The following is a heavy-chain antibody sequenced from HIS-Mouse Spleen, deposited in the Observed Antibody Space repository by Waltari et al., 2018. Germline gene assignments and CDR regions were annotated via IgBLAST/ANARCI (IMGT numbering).Heavy chain of an antibody. J-gene: IGHJ4*02. D-gene: IGHD1-26*01. Sequence: QVQLVESGGGVVQPGRSLRLSCAASGFTFSSYGLHWVRQAPGKGLGGGAVRSDDGSKKSYADSVKGGFTISRDNSKKTLYLQRNSLRAEDTAVYYCAKDRGSPLYFDYWGQGTLVTVSS. CDR2: RSDDGSKK. V-gene: IGHV3-30*18. CDR3: AKDRGSPLYFDY. CDR1: GFTFSSYG.